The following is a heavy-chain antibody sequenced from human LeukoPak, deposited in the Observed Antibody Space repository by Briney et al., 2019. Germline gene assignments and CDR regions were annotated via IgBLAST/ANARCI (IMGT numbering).Heavy chain of an antibody. D-gene: IGHD4-17*01. CDR3: SRLYGDYGWFDP. CDR2: IYNSGST. CDR1: GGSISSSSYY. V-gene: IGHV4-61*05. Sequence: SETLSLTCTVSGGSISSSSYYWGWIRQPPGKGLEWIGYIYNSGSTNYNPSLKSRVTISVDTSKKQFSLKLSSVTATDTAVYYCSRLYGDYGWFDPWGQGTLVTVSS. J-gene: IGHJ5*02.